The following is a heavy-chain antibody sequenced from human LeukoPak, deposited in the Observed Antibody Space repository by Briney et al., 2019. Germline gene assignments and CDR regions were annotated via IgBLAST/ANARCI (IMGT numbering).Heavy chain of an antibody. CDR3: AKGTERYREVSSFDS. Sequence: PGGSLRLSCAASGFTFSSYAMSWVRQAPGKGLEWVSAISGSGGSTYYADSVKGRFTISRDNSRNTLYLQMNSLRAEDTAAYYCAKGTERYREVSSFDSWGQGTLVTVSS. CDR1: GFTFSSYA. CDR2: ISGSGGST. V-gene: IGHV3-23*01. J-gene: IGHJ4*02. D-gene: IGHD3-10*01.